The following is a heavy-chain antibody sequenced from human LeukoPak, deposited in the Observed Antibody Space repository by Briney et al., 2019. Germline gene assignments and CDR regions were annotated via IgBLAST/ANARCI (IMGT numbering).Heavy chain of an antibody. J-gene: IGHJ4*02. CDR2: INPSGGST. CDR1: GYTFTSYY. D-gene: IGHD4-17*01. V-gene: IGHV1-46*01. CDR3: ASSMTTVTPFFDY. Sequence: GASVKVSCKVSGYTFTSYYMHWVRQAPGQGLEWMGIINPSGGSTSYAQKFQGRVTMTRDTSTSTVYMELSSLRSEDTAVYYCASSMTTVTPFFDYWGQGTLVTVSS.